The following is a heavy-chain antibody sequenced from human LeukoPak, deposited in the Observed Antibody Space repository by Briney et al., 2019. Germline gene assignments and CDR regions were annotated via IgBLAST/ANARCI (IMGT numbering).Heavy chain of an antibody. CDR1: GSTFSSNA. CDR3: AKDATASPYFHWFDN. V-gene: IGHV3-23*01. Sequence: GGPLKFPFAAPGSTFSSNALNGAARAQGRGLDGSEGISSGDRTFHAESVKGRFTISRDKSKDTLYLQMNSLRAEDTAVYYCAKDATASPYFHWFDNWGQGTQVIVSS. CDR2: ISSGDRT. J-gene: IGHJ4*02. D-gene: IGHD3-9*01.